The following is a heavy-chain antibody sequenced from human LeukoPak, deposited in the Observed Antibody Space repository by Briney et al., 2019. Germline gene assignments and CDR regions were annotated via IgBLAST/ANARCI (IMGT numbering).Heavy chain of an antibody. V-gene: IGHV1-69*05. Sequence: ASVKVSCKASGGTFSSYAISWVRQAPGQGLEWMGGIIPIFGTANYAQKFQGRVTITTDESTSTAYMELSSLRSEDTAVYYCAAPYSGGSTGFDYWGQGTLVTVSS. D-gene: IGHD1-26*01. J-gene: IGHJ4*02. CDR2: IIPIFGTA. CDR3: AAPYSGGSTGFDY. CDR1: GGTFSSYA.